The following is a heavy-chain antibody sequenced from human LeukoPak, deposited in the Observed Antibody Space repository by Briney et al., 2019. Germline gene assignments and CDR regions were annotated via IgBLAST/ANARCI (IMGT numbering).Heavy chain of an antibody. CDR1: GFTFDDYA. J-gene: IGHJ3*02. V-gene: IGHV3-9*01. CDR3: AEGYSSSWIDAFDI. D-gene: IGHD6-13*01. CDR2: ISWNSGSI. Sequence: GGSLRLSCAASGFTFDDYAMHWVRQAPGKGLEWVSGISWNSGSIGYADSVKGRFTISRDNAKNSLYLQMNSLRAEDTALYYCAEGYSSSWIDAFDIWGQGTMVTVSS.